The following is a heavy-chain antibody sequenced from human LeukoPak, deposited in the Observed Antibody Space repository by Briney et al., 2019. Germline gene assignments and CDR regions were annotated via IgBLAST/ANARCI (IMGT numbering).Heavy chain of an antibody. V-gene: IGHV3-48*03. J-gene: IGHJ4*02. Sequence: GGSLRLSCAASGFTFSSYEMNCVRQAPGKGLEWVSYISSSGSTIYYADSVKGRFTISRDNAKNSLYLQMNSLRAEDTAVYYCASQDYRYYFDYWGQGTLVTVSS. D-gene: IGHD4/OR15-4a*01. CDR2: ISSSGSTI. CDR3: ASQDYRYYFDY. CDR1: GFTFSSYE.